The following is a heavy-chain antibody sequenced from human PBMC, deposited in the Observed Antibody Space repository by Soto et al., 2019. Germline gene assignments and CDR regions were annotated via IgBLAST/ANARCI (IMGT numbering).Heavy chain of an antibody. J-gene: IGHJ6*02. CDR3: ARDTGYCGGDCDSEGYYYYYGMDV. Sequence: GGSLRLSCAASGFTFSSYAMHWVRQAPGKGLEWVAVISYDGSNKYYADSVKGRFTISRDNSKNTLYLQMHSLRAEDTAVFYCARDTGYCGGDCDSEGYYYYYGMDVWGQGTTVTVSS. CDR2: ISYDGSNK. D-gene: IGHD2-21*02. CDR1: GFTFSSYA. V-gene: IGHV3-30-3*01.